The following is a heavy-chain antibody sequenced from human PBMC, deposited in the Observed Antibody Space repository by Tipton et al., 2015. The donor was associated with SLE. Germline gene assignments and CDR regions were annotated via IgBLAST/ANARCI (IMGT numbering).Heavy chain of an antibody. Sequence: LRLSCAASGFTFNKAWLSWVRQAPGKGLEWIASISYSGITYYNPSLKSRVTISVDTSKNQFSLKLRSVTAADTAVYYCAREYSGYDYRTFDHWGQGTLVTVSS. CDR3: AREYSGYDYRTFDH. J-gene: IGHJ4*02. CDR2: ISYSGIT. V-gene: IGHV4-59*12. CDR1: GFTFNKAW. D-gene: IGHD5-12*01.